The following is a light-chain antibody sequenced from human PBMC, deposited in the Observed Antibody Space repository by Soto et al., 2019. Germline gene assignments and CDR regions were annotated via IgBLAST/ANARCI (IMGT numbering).Light chain of an antibody. CDR3: QQYANSHGT. Sequence: TVMTHSPGTLCLSPGERATLSCRASQSVSTNHVAWYQQKPGQAPRLLIYGASSRASGIPDRFRGSGSGTDFTLTISRLEPEDFAVYYCQQYANSHGTFGQGTKVDI. J-gene: IGKJ1*01. V-gene: IGKV3-20*01. CDR1: QSVSTNH. CDR2: GAS.